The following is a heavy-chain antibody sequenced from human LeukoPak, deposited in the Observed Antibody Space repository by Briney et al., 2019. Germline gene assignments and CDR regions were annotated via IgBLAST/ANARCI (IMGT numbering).Heavy chain of an antibody. D-gene: IGHD1-26*01. CDR2: ISAYNGNT. CDR3: ARDPDIVGAKQGNY. CDR1: GYTFTSYG. J-gene: IGHJ4*02. Sequence: GASVKVSCKASGYTFTSYGISWVRQAPGQGLEWMGWISAYNGNTNYAQKLQGRVTMTTDTSTSTAYMELRSLRSDDTAVYYCARDPDIVGAKQGNYWGQGTLVTASS. V-gene: IGHV1-18*01.